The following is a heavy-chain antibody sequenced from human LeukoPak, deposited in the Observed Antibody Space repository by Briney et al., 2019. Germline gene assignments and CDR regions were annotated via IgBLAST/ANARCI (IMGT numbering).Heavy chain of an antibody. CDR3: AREYDSSGDYGMDV. D-gene: IGHD3-22*01. V-gene: IGHV3-53*01. CDR2: IYSGGST. J-gene: IGHJ6*02. Sequence: GGSLRLSCAASGFTVSSNYMSWVRQAPGKGLEWVSVIYSGGSTYYADSVKGRFTISRDHSKNTLYLQMNSLRAEDTAVYYCAREYDSSGDYGMDVWGQGTTVTVSS. CDR1: GFTVSSNY.